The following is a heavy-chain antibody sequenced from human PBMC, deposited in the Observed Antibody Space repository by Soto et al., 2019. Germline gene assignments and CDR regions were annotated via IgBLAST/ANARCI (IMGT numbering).Heavy chain of an antibody. V-gene: IGHV4-61*01. D-gene: IGHD5-12*01. CDR1: GGSVSSGSYY. J-gene: IGHJ4*02. Sequence: QVQLQESGPGLVKPSETLSLTCTVSGGSVSSGSYYWSWIRQPPGKGLEWIGYIYYSGSTNYNPSLKSRVTISVDTSKNQFSLKLSSVTAADTAVYYCARQGRDGYNLSFDYWGQGTLVTVSS. CDR3: ARQGRDGYNLSFDY. CDR2: IYYSGST.